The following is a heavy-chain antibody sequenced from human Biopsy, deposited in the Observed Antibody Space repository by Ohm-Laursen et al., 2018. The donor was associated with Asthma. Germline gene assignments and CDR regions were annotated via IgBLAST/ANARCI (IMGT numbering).Heavy chain of an antibody. CDR3: ARAVDYSHYYGIDV. CDR1: GYTFNSAG. J-gene: IGHJ6*02. Sequence: SLNASCKTSGYTFNSAGIAWVRQAPGQGLEWMGWISVYNGNTKVAQKLQDRVTMITDTSTSTAYMELRSLRSDDTAVYFCARAVDYSHYYGIDVWGQGTTVTVS. V-gene: IGHV1-18*01. D-gene: IGHD3-10*01. CDR2: ISVYNGNT.